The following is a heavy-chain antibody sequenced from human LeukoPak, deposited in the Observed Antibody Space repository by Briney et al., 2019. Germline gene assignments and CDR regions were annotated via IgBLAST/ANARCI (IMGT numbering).Heavy chain of an antibody. V-gene: IGHV3-48*01. CDR1: GFAFRNHG. J-gene: IGHJ4*02. CDR3: ARVEGPTVNTMYYDL. CDR2: ISPRSETK. Sequence: GGSLRLSCVASGFAFRNHGMIWVRQAPGKGLEWLSYISPRSETKNYADSVKDRFTISRDDAENSVYLHMNSLRAEDTAVYYCARVEGPTVNTMYYDLWGQGTLVTVSS. D-gene: IGHD4-11*01.